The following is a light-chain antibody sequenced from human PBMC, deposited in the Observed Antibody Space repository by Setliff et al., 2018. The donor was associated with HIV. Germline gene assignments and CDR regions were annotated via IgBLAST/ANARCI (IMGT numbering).Light chain of an antibody. J-gene: IGLJ3*02. CDR3: SSYTSSSTFLV. CDR2: DIN. CDR1: SSDVGGYEF. V-gene: IGLV2-14*03. Sequence: QSALTQPASVSGSPGQSITISCTGTSSDVGGYEFVSWYQLHPGKAPKLMIYDINKRSSGVSNRFSGSKSGDTASLTISGLQAEDEADYFCSSYTSSSTFLVFGGGTKVTVL.